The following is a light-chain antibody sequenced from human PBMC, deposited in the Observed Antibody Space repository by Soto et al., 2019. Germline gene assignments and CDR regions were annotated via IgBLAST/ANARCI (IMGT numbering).Light chain of an antibody. J-gene: IGKJ2*01. CDR3: QQYASSPVT. CDR2: GAS. V-gene: IGKV3-20*01. Sequence: ENVLTQSPGTLSLSPGERATLSCRASQSVSSSYLTWYQQKPGQAPRLLIYGASSRATDIPDRFSGSGSGTDFTLTISRLEPEDFAVYYCQQYASSPVTFGQGTKLEIK. CDR1: QSVSSSY.